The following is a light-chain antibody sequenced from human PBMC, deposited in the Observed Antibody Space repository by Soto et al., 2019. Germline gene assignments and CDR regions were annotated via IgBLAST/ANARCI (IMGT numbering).Light chain of an antibody. V-gene: IGKV3-15*01. CDR2: AAS. J-gene: IGKJ2*01. Sequence: EIMMTQSPAALSVSTGERATLSCRASQSVSTFLAWYQQKPGQAPRLLIYAASTRATGIPARFSGSGSGTEFTLTISTLQSEDFAVYYCQQYYKWPPMYPLGHGTKVDVK. CDR3: QQYYKWPPMYP. CDR1: QSVSTF.